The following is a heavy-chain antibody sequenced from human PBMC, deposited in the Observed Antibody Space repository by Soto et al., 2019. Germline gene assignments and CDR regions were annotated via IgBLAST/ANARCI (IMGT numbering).Heavy chain of an antibody. CDR3: AKDILTMTGYYLYGMDV. CDR2: ISYDGSNK. Sequence: PGGSLSLSWAPSAFPFSSYGMHWIRPAPGKGREWVAVISYDGSNKYYADSVKGRFTISRDNSGNTLYLQMNSLRAEDTGVYYCAKDILTMTGYYLYGMDVWGHGTRVTLSS. CDR1: AFPFSSYG. D-gene: IGHD3-9*01. V-gene: IGHV3-30*18. J-gene: IGHJ6*02.